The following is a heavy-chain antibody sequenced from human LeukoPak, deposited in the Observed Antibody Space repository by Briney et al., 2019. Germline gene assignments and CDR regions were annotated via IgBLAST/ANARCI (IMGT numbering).Heavy chain of an antibody. V-gene: IGHV4-39*07. Sequence: SETLSLTCAVSGGSISSNSYYWGWIRQPPGKGLEWIGSIYYSGSTNYNPSLKSRVTISVDTSKNQFSLKLSSVTAADTAVYYCARGHCTSGSCSRWFDPWGQGTLVTVSS. CDR3: ARGHCTSGSCSRWFDP. CDR1: GGSISSNSYY. CDR2: IYYSGST. D-gene: IGHD2-15*01. J-gene: IGHJ5*02.